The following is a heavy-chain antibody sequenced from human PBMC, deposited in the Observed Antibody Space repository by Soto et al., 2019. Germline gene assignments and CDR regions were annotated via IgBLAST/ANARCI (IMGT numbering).Heavy chain of an antibody. CDR3: ARGRCSGGSGSTQHYYYGMDV. CDR1: GYTFTSYD. V-gene: IGHV1-8*01. J-gene: IGHJ6*02. D-gene: IGHD2-15*01. CDR2: MNPNSGNT. Sequence: QVQLVQSGAEVKKPGASVKVSCKASGYTFTSYDINWVRQAPGQGLEWMGWMNPNSGNTGYAQKFQGRVTMTMNSSISTAYMELSSLRSEDAAVYYCARGRCSGGSGSTQHYYYGMDVWGQGTTVTVSS.